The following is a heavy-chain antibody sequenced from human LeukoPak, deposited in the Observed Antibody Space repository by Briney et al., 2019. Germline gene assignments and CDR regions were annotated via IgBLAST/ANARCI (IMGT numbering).Heavy chain of an antibody. J-gene: IGHJ4*02. CDR3: ARGRGYSGYADFDY. D-gene: IGHD5-12*01. CDR2: IYHSGST. CDR1: CGSISSGGYS. V-gene: IGHV4-30-2*01. Sequence: PSETPSPTRAVACGSISSGGYSLSWIRQPPREGPGGVGYIYHSGSTYYNPSLKSRVTISVDRSKNQFSLKLSSVTAADTAVYYCARGRGYSGYADFDYWGQGTLVTVSS.